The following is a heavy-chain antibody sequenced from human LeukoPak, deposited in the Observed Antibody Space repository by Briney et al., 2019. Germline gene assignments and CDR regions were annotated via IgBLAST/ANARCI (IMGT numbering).Heavy chain of an antibody. CDR2: INPNSGGT. D-gene: IGHD1-14*01. CDR3: ARDPDGYYYGMDV. J-gene: IGHJ6*02. CDR1: GYTFTSYD. V-gene: IGHV1-2*04. Sequence: ASVKVSCKASGYTFTSYDFNWVRQATGQRPEWMGWINPNSGGTNYAQKFQGWVTMTRDTSISTAYMELSRLRSDDTAVYYCARDPDGYYYGMDVWGQGTTVTVSS.